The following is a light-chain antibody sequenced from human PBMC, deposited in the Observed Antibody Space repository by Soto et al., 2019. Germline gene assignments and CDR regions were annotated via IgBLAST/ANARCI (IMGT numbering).Light chain of an antibody. CDR2: DVS. Sequence: QSALTQPASVSGSPGESITISCTRGSSDVGGYNYVSWYQHNPGKVPKLLIYDVSARLSGVSNRFSGSKSGNTASLTISGLQAEDEADYYCNSYTSTGTVVFGGGTKVTVL. J-gene: IGLJ3*02. CDR1: SSDVGGYNY. CDR3: NSYTSTGTVV. V-gene: IGLV2-14*03.